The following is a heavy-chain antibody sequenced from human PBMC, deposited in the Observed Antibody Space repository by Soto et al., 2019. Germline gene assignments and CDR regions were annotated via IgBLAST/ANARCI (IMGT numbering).Heavy chain of an antibody. CDR3: AKDIGYSGYYYYYYGMDV. CDR2: ISGDGGST. V-gene: IGHV3-43*02. D-gene: IGHD5-12*01. CDR1: GFTFDDYA. J-gene: IGHJ6*02. Sequence: GGSLRLSCAASGFTFDDYAMHWVRQAPGKGLEWVSLISGDGGSTYYADSVKGRFTISRDNSKNSLYLQMNSLRTEDTALYYCAKDIGYSGYYYYYYGMDVWGQGTTVTVSS.